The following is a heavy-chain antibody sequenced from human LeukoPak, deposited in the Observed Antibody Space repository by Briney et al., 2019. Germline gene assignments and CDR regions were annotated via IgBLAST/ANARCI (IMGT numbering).Heavy chain of an antibody. D-gene: IGHD2-15*01. J-gene: IGHJ3*01. CDR2: VYPGDSDT. CDR1: GYSFPNFW. Sequence: GKSLKISCKASGYSFPNFWIGWVRQMPGKGLEWMAIVYPGDSDTRYSPSFQGQVTISADKSISTAYLQWRSLRASDTAMYFCARPGRGYGSGVGCTETTGAFDVWGQGTMVTVSS. V-gene: IGHV5-51*01. CDR3: ARPGRGYGSGVGCTETTGAFDV.